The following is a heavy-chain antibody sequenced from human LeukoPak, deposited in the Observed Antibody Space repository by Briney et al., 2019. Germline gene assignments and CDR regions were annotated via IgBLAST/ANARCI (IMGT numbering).Heavy chain of an antibody. V-gene: IGHV2-5*02. J-gene: IGHJ5*02. CDR2: IYWDDDK. CDR3: AHSGRWLIRNWFDP. D-gene: IGHD6-19*01. CDR1: GFSLSTSGVG. Sequence: SGPMLVNPTQTLTLTCTFSGFSLSTSGVGVGWIRQPPGKALEWLALIYWDDDKRYSPSLESRLTITKDTSKNQVVLTMTNMDPVDTATYYCAHSGRWLIRNWFDPWGQGTLVTVSS.